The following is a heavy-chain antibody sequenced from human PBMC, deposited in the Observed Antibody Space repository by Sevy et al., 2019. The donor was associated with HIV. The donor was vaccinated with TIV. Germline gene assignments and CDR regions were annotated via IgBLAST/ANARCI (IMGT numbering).Heavy chain of an antibody. J-gene: IGHJ4*02. V-gene: IGHV1-18*04. Sequence: ASVKVSCKASGYTFTSYGMSWVRQAPGQGLEWMGWISAYNGNTNYAQKLQGRVTMTTDTSTSTAYMGLRSLRSDDTAVYYCARGSRDGYPPRWDFDYWGQGTLVTVSS. CDR1: GYTFTSYG. D-gene: IGHD2-2*01. CDR2: ISAYNGNT. CDR3: ARGSRDGYPPRWDFDY.